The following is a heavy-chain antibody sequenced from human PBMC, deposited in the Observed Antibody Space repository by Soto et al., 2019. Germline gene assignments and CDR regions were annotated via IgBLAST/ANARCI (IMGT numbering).Heavy chain of an antibody. CDR1: GFTFSSYS. J-gene: IGHJ5*02. V-gene: IGHV3-48*01. CDR2: ISSSSSTI. D-gene: IGHD1-26*01. CDR3: AREEGLLNWFDP. Sequence: EVQLVESGGGLVQPGGSLRLSCAASGFTFSSYSMNWVRQAPGKGLEWVSYISSSSSTIYYADSVKGRFTISRDNAKHSLYLQMNRLRAEDTAVYYCAREEGLLNWFDPWGQGTLVTVSS.